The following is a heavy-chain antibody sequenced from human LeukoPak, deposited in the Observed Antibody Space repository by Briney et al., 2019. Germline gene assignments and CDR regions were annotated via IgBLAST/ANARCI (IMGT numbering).Heavy chain of an antibody. CDR3: AKDHSSGSYSFDY. J-gene: IGHJ4*02. D-gene: IGHD1-26*01. CDR2: IRYDGSNK. Sequence: GGSLRLSCAASGFTFSSYGMHWVRQAPGKGLEWVAFIRYDGSNKYYADSVKGRFTISRDNSKNTLYLQMNSLRAEDTAVYYCAKDHSSGSYSFDYWGQGTLVTVSS. CDR1: GFTFSSYG. V-gene: IGHV3-30*02.